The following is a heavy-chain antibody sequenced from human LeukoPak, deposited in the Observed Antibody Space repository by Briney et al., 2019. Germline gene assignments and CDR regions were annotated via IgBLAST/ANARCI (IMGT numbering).Heavy chain of an antibody. D-gene: IGHD1-1*01. J-gene: IGHJ5*02. CDR2: IIPIFGTA. CDR1: GGTFSSYA. CDR3: ARAMNLVGTYNWFDP. Sequence: SVKVSCKASGGTFSSYAISWVRQAPGQGLEWMGGIIPIFGTANYTQKFQGRVTITADESTSTAYMKLSSLRSEDTAVYYCARAMNLVGTYNWFDPWGQGTLVTVSS. V-gene: IGHV1-69*13.